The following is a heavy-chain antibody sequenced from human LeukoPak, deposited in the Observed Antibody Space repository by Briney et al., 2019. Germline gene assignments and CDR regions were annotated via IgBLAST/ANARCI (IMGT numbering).Heavy chain of an antibody. Sequence: SETLPLTCSVSGGSISSGGYYWSWIRQHPGKGLEWIGYIYYSGSTYYNPSLKSRVTISIDTSKNQFSLKLSSVTAADTAVYYCARRIAVADFDYWGQGTLVTVSS. V-gene: IGHV4-31*03. CDR1: GGSISSGGYY. J-gene: IGHJ4*02. CDR3: ARRIAVADFDY. CDR2: IYYSGST. D-gene: IGHD6-19*01.